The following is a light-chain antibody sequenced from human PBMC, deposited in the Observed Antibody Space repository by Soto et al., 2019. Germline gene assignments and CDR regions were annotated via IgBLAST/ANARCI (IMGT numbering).Light chain of an antibody. Sequence: EFVLTQSPGTLSLSPGERATPSCRASQSVGGTYLAWYQQKPGQAPRLLIYDASSRATGIPDRFSGSASGTDFTLTISRLEPDDFAVYYCQDYGNSRTFGQGTKVEI. J-gene: IGKJ1*01. CDR1: QSVGGTY. CDR3: QDYGNSRT. V-gene: IGKV3-20*01. CDR2: DAS.